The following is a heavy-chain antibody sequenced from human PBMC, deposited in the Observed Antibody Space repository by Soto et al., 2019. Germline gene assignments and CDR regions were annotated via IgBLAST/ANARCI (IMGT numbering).Heavy chain of an antibody. CDR3: ARGRYGDY. Sequence: QVHLVQSGAEVKKPGASVKVSCKASGYTFTSYGITWVRQAPGQGLEWRGWISAHNGNTDYAQTLQGRVIVTRDTSTSTAYMERRSLRSDDTAVYYGARGRYGDYWGQGALVTVPS. CDR1: GYTFTSYG. D-gene: IGHD1-1*01. J-gene: IGHJ4*02. CDR2: ISAHNGNT. V-gene: IGHV1-18*01.